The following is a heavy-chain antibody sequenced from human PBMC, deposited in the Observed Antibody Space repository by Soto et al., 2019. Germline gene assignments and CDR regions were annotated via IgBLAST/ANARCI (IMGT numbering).Heavy chain of an antibody. CDR1: GFTFSSYT. D-gene: IGHD3-16*01. CDR3: GNTRRSRPIGSLGY. J-gene: IGHJ4*02. Sequence: EVQLLESGGGLVQPGGSLRLSCAASGFTFSSYTMSWVRQAPGKGLEWVSAISDSGGNTYYADSVKGRLTISRDNSKNTVVLQMNSLRGEDTAVYYCGNTRRSRPIGSLGYGGQGTLVTVSS. CDR2: ISDSGGNT. V-gene: IGHV3-23*01.